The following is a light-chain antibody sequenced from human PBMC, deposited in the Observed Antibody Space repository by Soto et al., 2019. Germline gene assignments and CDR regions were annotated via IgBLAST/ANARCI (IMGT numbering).Light chain of an antibody. Sequence: EIVVTQSPGILSVSPGDRATLSCRASQSVGRNLAWYQQKPGQAPTLLIYAASTRATGLPARFSGSGSGTDFTLIISSLQSEDFAVYYFHEYSNWPLFTFGPGTRVHIK. CDR1: QSVGRN. CDR2: AAS. J-gene: IGKJ3*01. V-gene: IGKV3-15*01. CDR3: HEYSNWPLFT.